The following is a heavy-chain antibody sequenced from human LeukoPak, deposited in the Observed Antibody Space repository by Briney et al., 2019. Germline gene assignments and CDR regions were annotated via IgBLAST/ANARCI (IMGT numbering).Heavy chain of an antibody. CDR3: ARDLRWGMFDP. Sequence: SETLSLTCTVSGGSISSGGYYWSWIRQPPGKGLEWIGYIYHSGSTYYNPSLKSRVTISVDRSKNQFSLKLSSVTAADTAVYYCARDLRWGMFDPWGQGTLVTVSS. D-gene: IGHD3-16*01. CDR1: GGSISSGGYY. V-gene: IGHV4-30-2*01. J-gene: IGHJ5*02. CDR2: IYHSGST.